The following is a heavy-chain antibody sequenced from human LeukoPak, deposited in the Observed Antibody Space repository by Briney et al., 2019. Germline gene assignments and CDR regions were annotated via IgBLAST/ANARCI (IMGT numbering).Heavy chain of an antibody. D-gene: IGHD1-7*01. CDR3: ATASITGTVYFDY. CDR2: FDPEDGET. Sequence: ASVKVSCKVSGYTLTELSMHWVRQAPGKGLEWMGGFDPEDGETIYAQKFQGRVTMTEDTSTYTAYMELSSLRAEDTAVYYCATASITGTVYFDYWGQGTLVTVSS. J-gene: IGHJ4*02. CDR1: GYTLTELS. V-gene: IGHV1-24*01.